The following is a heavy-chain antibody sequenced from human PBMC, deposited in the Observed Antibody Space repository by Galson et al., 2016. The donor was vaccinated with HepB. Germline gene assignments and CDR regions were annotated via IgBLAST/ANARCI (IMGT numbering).Heavy chain of an antibody. V-gene: IGHV3-48*02. Sequence: SLRLSCAASGFTFSTHTMNWVRQAPGKGLEWISYISSSIGTIHYADSVKGRFTISRDNAENSLYLQMNSLRDEDTAVYYCARVWMAAVAFDYWGQGTLVTVSS. CDR3: ARVWMAAVAFDY. CDR1: GFTFSTHT. CDR2: ISSSIGTI. D-gene: IGHD6-13*01. J-gene: IGHJ4*02.